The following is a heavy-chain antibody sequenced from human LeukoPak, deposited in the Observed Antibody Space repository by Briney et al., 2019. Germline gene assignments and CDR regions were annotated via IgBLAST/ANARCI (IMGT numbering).Heavy chain of an antibody. CDR3: ARGYYDFY. CDR2: IYYSGNT. CDR1: GGSISGYY. Sequence: PSETLSLTCTVSGGSISGYYWSWIRQPPGKGLEWIGYIYYSGNTNYNPSLRSRVTISVDTSKNQFSLKVKSETAADTAVYYCARGYYDFYWGQGTLVTVSS. J-gene: IGHJ4*02. V-gene: IGHV4-59*01. D-gene: IGHD3-3*01.